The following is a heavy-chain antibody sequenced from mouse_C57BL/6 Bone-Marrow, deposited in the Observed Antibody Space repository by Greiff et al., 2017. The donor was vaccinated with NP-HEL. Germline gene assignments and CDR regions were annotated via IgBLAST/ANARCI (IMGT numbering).Heavy chain of an antibody. D-gene: IGHD2-3*01. V-gene: IGHV5-17*01. Sequence: EVQVVESGGGLVKPGGSLKLSCAASGFTFSDYGMHWVRQAPEKGLEWVAYISSGSSTIYYADTVKGRFTISRDNAKNTLFLQMTSLRSEDTAMYYCARGWLLPWYFDVWGTGTTVTVSS. CDR3: ARGWLLPWYFDV. CDR2: ISSGSSTI. J-gene: IGHJ1*03. CDR1: GFTFSDYG.